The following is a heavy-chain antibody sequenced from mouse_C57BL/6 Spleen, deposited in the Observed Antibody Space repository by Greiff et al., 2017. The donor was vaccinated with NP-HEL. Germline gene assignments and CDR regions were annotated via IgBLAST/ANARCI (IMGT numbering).Heavy chain of an antibody. CDR1: GYTFTSYW. D-gene: IGHD3-3*01. CDR2: IDPSDSYT. CDR3: ARGRGRG. V-gene: IGHV1-50*01. Sequence: VQLQQPGAELVKPGASVKLSCKASGYTFTSYWMQWVKQRPGQGLEWIGEIDPSDSYTNYNQKFKGKATLTVDTSSSTAYMQLSSLTSEDSAVYYCARGRGRGWGTGTTVTVSS. J-gene: IGHJ1*03.